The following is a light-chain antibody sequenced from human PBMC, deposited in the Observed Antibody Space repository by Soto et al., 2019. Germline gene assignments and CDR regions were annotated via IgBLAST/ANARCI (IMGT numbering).Light chain of an antibody. CDR2: DAS. Sequence: EIVMTQSPATLSVSPGERATLSCRSSQSVSTKSAWYQQKPGQAPRILIYDASTRATGIPDRFSGSGSGTEFTLTISSLQSEDFAVYFCQQRSNWPPITFGQGTRLEIK. V-gene: IGKV3-15*01. J-gene: IGKJ5*01. CDR1: QSVSTK. CDR3: QQRSNWPPIT.